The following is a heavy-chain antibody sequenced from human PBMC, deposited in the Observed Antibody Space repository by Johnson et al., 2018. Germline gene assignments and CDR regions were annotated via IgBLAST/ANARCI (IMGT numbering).Heavy chain of an antibody. Sequence: QVQLVESGGGVVQPGRSLRLSCAASGFTFSSYGMHWVRQAPGQGLEWVAVIWYDGSNKYYADSVKGRFTISRDNSKNPLYLQMNSLRAEDTAVFYCASKGSSGWYLGAFDIWGQGTMVTVSS. CDR3: ASKGSSGWYLGAFDI. J-gene: IGHJ3*02. CDR1: GFTFSSYG. D-gene: IGHD6-19*01. V-gene: IGHV3-33*01. CDR2: IWYDGSNK.